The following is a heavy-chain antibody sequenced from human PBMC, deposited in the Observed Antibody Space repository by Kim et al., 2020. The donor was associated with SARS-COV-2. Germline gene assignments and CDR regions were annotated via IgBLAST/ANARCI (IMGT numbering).Heavy chain of an antibody. J-gene: IGHJ4*02. CDR2: ISTSSYR. CDR1: GFAFSSFN. V-gene: IGHV3-21*01. D-gene: IGHD2-15*01. Sequence: GGSLRLSCAASGFAFSSFNMNWVRQAPGKVLEWVSSISTSSYRFYADSVKGRFTISRDNAQNLLYLQMNSLRAEDTAIYYCASEDCSDSTCYYWGQGALVTVSS. CDR3: ASEDCSDSTCYY.